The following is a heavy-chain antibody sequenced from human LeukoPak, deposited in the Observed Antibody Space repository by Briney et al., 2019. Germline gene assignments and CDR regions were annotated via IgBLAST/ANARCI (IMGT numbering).Heavy chain of an antibody. J-gene: IGHJ6*04. V-gene: IGHV3-9*01. D-gene: IGHD3-10*02. CDR2: ISWYCGSR. CDR1: GCTFDDYA. CDR3: VELGITMVGGV. Sequence: PGGSLTLSCAASGCTFDDYAMHWVRQAPGKGLEWVSGISWYCGSRGYEDSVMGRFTISSDNAKNSQYLQMNSLRAEDASVYYCVELGITMVGGVWGKGTTVTISS.